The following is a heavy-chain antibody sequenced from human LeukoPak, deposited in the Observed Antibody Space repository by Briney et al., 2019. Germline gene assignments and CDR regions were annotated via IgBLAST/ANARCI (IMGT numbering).Heavy chain of an antibody. CDR1: GFTFSSYW. CDR2: IEQDGSQK. D-gene: IGHD1-26*01. CDR3: ARNSGSNPFDY. J-gene: IGHJ4*02. V-gene: IGHV3-7*01. Sequence: GSLRLSCAASGFTFSSYWLSWVRQAPGKGLEWVASIEQDGSQKYYVDSERGRFTISRDNAKNSVYLQTNSLRVEDTAVYYCARNSGSNPFDYWGQGTLVTVSS.